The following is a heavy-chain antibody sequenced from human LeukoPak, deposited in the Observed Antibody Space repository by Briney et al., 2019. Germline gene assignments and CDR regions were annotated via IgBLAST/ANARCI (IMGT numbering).Heavy chain of an antibody. J-gene: IGHJ5*02. CDR2: INHSGRT. CDR1: GGSFSGYY. D-gene: IGHD2/OR15-2a*01. V-gene: IGHV4-34*01. CDR3: AREGGISIIGTAVSWFDP. Sequence: SETLSLTCAVYGGSFSGYYWTWIRQPPGKGLEWIGEINHSGRTNHNPSLKSRVTVSVDTSKNQFSLKLNSVTAADTAMYYCAREGGISIIGTAVSWFDPWGQGTLVTVSS.